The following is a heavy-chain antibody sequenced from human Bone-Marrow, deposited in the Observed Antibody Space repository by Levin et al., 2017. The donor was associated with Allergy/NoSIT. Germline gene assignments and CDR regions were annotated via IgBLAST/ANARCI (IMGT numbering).Heavy chain of an antibody. CDR3: STVRYCSSGVCYARYYYYYGMDG. J-gene: IGHJ6*02. CDR2: FKGKTDGGTT. Sequence: PGGSLRLSCAVSGFTLNNAWINWVRQAPGKGLEWVGRFKGKTDGGTTDYAAPVKGRFTISRDDSKNMLYLQMNSLKTEDTAVYYCSTVRYCSSGVCYARYYYYYGMDGWGQGTTVTVSS. V-gene: IGHV3-15*07. D-gene: IGHD2-21*02. CDR1: GFTLNNAW.